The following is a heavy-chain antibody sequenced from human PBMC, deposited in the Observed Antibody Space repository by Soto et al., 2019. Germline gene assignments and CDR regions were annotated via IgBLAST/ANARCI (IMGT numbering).Heavy chain of an antibody. CDR2: ISSSSSYI. D-gene: IGHD3-22*01. J-gene: IGHJ4*02. V-gene: IGHV3-21*01. CDR3: AREGDKDYYDSSGYPQFDY. CDR1: GFTFSSYS. Sequence: GSLRLSCAASGFTFSSYSMNWVRQAPGKGLEWVSSISSSSSYIYYADSVKGRFTISRDNAKNSLYLQMNSLRAEDTAVYYCAREGDKDYYDSSGYPQFDYWGQGTLVTVPQ.